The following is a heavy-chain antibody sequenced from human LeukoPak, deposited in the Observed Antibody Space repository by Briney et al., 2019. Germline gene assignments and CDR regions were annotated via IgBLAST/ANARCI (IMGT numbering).Heavy chain of an antibody. J-gene: IGHJ6*02. CDR3: ATRTEVNGMDV. V-gene: IGHV1-8*01. CDR2: TNPNSGNT. Sequence: ASVKASCKASGYTFTSYDINWVRQATGQGLEWMGWTNPNSGNTGYAQKFQGRVTMARNTSISTAYMELSSLRSEDTAVYYCATRTEVNGMDVWGQGTTVTVSS. CDR1: GYTFTSYD. D-gene: IGHD3-10*01.